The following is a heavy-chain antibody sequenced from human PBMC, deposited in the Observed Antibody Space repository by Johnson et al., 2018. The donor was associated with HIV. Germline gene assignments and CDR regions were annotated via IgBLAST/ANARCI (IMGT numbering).Heavy chain of an antibody. CDR1: GFTVSSNY. J-gene: IGHJ3*02. V-gene: IGHV3-53*01. Sequence: VQLVESGGGLIQPGGSLRLSCAVSGFTVSSNYMSWVRQAPGTGLEWVSVIYSGGSTDYADSVKGRFTIPRDTSKNTLYLQMNSLRAEDTAVYYCAREQLSLYDAFDIWGQGTMVTVSS. CDR3: AREQLSLYDAFDI. D-gene: IGHD6-6*01. CDR2: IYSGGST.